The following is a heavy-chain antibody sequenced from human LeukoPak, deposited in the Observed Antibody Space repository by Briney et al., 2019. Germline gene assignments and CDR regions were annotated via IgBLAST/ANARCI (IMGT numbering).Heavy chain of an antibody. J-gene: IGHJ4*02. CDR2: ISYDGSRK. CDR3: AKDRGFSYASGSSELDY. V-gene: IGHV3-30*18. D-gene: IGHD3-10*01. CDR1: GFTFSGYG. Sequence: GGSLRLSCAASGFTFSGYGMHWVRLAPGKGLEWVAVISYDGSRKHYADSVQGRFTISRDNSRNTVYLQMNGLRDEDTAIYYCAKDRGFSYASGSSELDYWGQGTPVTVSS.